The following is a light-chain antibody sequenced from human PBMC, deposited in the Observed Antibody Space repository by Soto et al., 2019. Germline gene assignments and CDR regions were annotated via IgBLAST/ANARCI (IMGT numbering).Light chain of an antibody. CDR3: QQRSNWPPT. V-gene: IGKV3D-20*02. CDR2: GVS. Sequence: EIVLTQSPGTLSLSPGERATLSCRASQSVNTKYLAWYQQKPGQAPRLLISGVSSRATGIPDRFSGSGSGTDFTLTISSLEPEDFAVYYCQQRSNWPPTFGQGTRREIK. J-gene: IGKJ5*01. CDR1: QSVNTKY.